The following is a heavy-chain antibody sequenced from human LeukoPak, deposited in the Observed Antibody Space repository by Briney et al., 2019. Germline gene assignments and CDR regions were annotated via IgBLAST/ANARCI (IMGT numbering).Heavy chain of an antibody. CDR2: IIPIFGTA. V-gene: IGHV1-69*13. J-gene: IGHJ6*02. CDR1: GGTFSSYA. Sequence: SVKVSCKASGGTFSSYAISWMRQAPGQGLEWMGGIIPIFGTANYAQKFQGRVTITADESTSTAYMELSSVRSEDTAVYYCARDLLVSSSYYYGMDVWGQGTTVTVSS. CDR3: ARDLLVSSSYYYGMDV. D-gene: IGHD6-6*01.